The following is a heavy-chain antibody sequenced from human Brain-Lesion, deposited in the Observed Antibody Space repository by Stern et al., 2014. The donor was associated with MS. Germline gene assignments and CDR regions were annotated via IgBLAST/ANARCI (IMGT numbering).Heavy chain of an antibody. CDR1: GFTFSNYW. V-gene: IGHV3-74*02. CDR3: ARGERWFDS. D-gene: IGHD3-10*01. Sequence: VQLVQSGGGFVQPGGSLRLSCAASGFTFSNYWMHWVLQAPGKGLVWVSRVNNDGRRTSYADSVKGRFTMSRDNAKNTLYLQMNSLRVEDTAIYYCARGERWFDSWGQGTLVTVSS. CDR2: VNNDGRRT. J-gene: IGHJ5*01.